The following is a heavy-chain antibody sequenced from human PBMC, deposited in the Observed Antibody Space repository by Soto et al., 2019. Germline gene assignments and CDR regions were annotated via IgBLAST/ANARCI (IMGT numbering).Heavy chain of an antibody. Sequence: GESLKISCKGSGYSFTSYWIGWVRQMPGKGLEWMGIIYPGDSDTRYSPSFQGQVTISADKSISTAYLQWSSLKASDTAMYYCARHTEWGQQLVVGFDYWGQGTLVTVSS. D-gene: IGHD6-13*01. CDR1: GYSFTSYW. CDR2: IYPGDSDT. J-gene: IGHJ4*02. V-gene: IGHV5-51*01. CDR3: ARHTEWGQQLVVGFDY.